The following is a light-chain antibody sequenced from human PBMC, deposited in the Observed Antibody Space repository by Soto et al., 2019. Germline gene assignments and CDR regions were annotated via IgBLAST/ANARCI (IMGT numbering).Light chain of an antibody. CDR3: MQGLHTALT. Sequence: DIVMTQSPLSLPVTPGEPASISCRSSQSLLHSNGYNYLDWYLQKPGQSPQLLIYMGSNRASGVPDRFSASGSGTDFTLKISRVEAEDVGFYYCMQGLHTALTFGGGTKVEIK. J-gene: IGKJ4*01. CDR1: QSLLHSNGYNY. CDR2: MGS. V-gene: IGKV2-28*01.